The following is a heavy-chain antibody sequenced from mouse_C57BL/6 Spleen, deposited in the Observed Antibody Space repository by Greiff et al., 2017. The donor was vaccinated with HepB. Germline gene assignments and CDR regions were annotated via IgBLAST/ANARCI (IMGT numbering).Heavy chain of an antibody. D-gene: IGHD3-2*02. CDR3: ARGRSGLDY. J-gene: IGHJ2*01. Sequence: VQLKQPGAELVMPGASVKLSCKASGYTFTSYWMHWVKQRPGQGLEWIGEIDPSDSYTNYNQKFKGKSTLTVDKSSSTAYMQLSSLTSEDSAVYYCARGRSGLDYWGQGTTLTVSS. CDR2: IDPSDSYT. CDR1: GYTFTSYW. V-gene: IGHV1-69*01.